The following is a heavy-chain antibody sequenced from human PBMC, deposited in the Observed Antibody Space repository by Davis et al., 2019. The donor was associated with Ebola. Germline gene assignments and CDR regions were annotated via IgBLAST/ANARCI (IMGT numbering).Heavy chain of an antibody. CDR2: IYYNGST. CDR1: GGSISSYY. Sequence: MPSETLSLTCTVSGGSISSYYWSWIRQPPGKGLEWIGYIYYNGSTNYNPSLKSRVTISVDTSKNQFSLKLSSVTAADTAVYYCARHRVSSGWLDYWGQGTLVTVSS. D-gene: IGHD6-19*01. CDR3: ARHRVSSGWLDY. V-gene: IGHV4-59*08. J-gene: IGHJ4*02.